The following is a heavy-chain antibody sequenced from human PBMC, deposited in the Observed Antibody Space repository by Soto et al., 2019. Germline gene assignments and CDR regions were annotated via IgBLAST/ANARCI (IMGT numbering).Heavy chain of an antibody. V-gene: IGHV1-69*13. CDR3: ARYPWGYCTNGVCSRHYYYGMDV. Sequence: AVKVSCKASGGTFSSYAISWVRQAPGQGXEWMGGIIPIFGTANYAQKFQGRVTITADESTSTAYMELSSLRSEDTAVYYCARYPWGYCTNGVCSRHYYYGMDVWGQGTTVTVSS. CDR1: GGTFSSYA. J-gene: IGHJ6*02. D-gene: IGHD2-8*01. CDR2: IIPIFGTA.